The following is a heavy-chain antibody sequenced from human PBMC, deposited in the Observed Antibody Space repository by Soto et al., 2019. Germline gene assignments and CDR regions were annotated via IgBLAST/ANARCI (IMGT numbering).Heavy chain of an antibody. Sequence: PGGSLRLSCAASGFTFSDYYMSWIRQAPGKGLEWVSYISSSSSYTNYADSVKGRFTISRDNAKNSLYLQMNSLRAEDTAVYYCAREHDSYGSNFNGYWGQGTLVTVSS. CDR1: GFTFSDYY. D-gene: IGHD5-18*01. CDR2: ISSSSSYT. V-gene: IGHV3-11*06. J-gene: IGHJ4*02. CDR3: AREHDSYGSNFNGY.